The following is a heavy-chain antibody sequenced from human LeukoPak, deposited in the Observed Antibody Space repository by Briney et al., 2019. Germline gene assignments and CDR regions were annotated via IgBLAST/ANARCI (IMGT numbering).Heavy chain of an antibody. D-gene: IGHD6-19*01. CDR1: GGSISISGYY. V-gene: IGHV4-39*02. Sequence: PSETLSLTCTVSGGSISISGYYWGWIRQPPGRGLEWIGSIYYSGNTYYNPSLKSRVTISVDTSKNQFSLKLSSVTAADTAVYYCARDNLAVADNWFDPWGQGTLVTVSS. CDR3: ARDNLAVADNWFDP. J-gene: IGHJ5*02. CDR2: IYYSGNT.